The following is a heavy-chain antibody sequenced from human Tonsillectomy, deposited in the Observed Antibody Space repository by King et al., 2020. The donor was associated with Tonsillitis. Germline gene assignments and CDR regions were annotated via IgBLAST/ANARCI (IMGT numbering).Heavy chain of an antibody. V-gene: IGHV3-30-3*01. CDR1: GFTFSSYI. CDR3: ARDPFLAAPDYFDY. D-gene: IGHD6-13*01. J-gene: IGHJ4*02. CDR2: MSPDGSIK. Sequence: VQLVESGGGVVQPGTSLRLSCEASGFTFSSYIIHWVRQAPGKGLEWVAVMSPDGSIKIYADSVKGRFTISRDDSKKTLDLQMNSLRPDDTAVYYCARDPFLAAPDYFDYWGQGTLVTVSS.